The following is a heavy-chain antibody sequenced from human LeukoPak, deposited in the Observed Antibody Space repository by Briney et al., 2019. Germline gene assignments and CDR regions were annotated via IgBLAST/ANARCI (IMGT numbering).Heavy chain of an antibody. V-gene: IGHV3-30*18. D-gene: IGHD5/OR15-5a*01. CDR2: ISYDGSNK. Sequence: GRSLRLSCAASGFTFSSYGMHWVRQAPGKGLEWVAVISYDGSNKYYADSVKGRFTISRDNSKNTLYLQMNSLRAEDTAVYYCAKAAVYGNDVHYGMDVWGQGTTVTVSS. CDR3: AKAAVYGNDVHYGMDV. J-gene: IGHJ6*02. CDR1: GFTFSSYG.